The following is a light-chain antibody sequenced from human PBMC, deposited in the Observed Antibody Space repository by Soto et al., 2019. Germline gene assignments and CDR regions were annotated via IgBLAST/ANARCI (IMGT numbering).Light chain of an antibody. J-gene: IGKJ1*01. Sequence: EIVMTQSPATLSVSPGERATLSCRAGQSVSSNLAWYQQKPGQAPRLLIYGASTRATGIPARFSGSGSGTEFTLTISSLQSEDFAVYYCQSKTFGQGTKVEIK. CDR3: QSKT. CDR1: QSVSSN. V-gene: IGKV3D-15*01. CDR2: GAS.